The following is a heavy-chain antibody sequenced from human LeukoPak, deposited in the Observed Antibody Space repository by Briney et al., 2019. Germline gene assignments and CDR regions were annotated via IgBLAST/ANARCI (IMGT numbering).Heavy chain of an antibody. CDR1: GFTFSNYA. D-gene: IGHD3-22*01. J-gene: IGHJ4*02. V-gene: IGHV3-23*01. CDR2: ISGSGGST. CDR3: AKDPTRYYDSSGYYDDY. Sequence: GGSLRLSCAASGFTFSNYAMNWVRQAPGKGLEWVSAISGSGGSTYYADSVKGRFTISRDNSKNTLYLQMNSLRAEDTAVYYCAKDPTRYYDSSGYYDDYWGQGTLVTVSS.